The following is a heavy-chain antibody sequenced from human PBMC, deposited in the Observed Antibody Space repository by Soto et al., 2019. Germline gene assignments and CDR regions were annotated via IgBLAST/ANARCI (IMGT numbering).Heavy chain of an antibody. CDR1: GYTSGYTFTNYA. V-gene: IGHV1-3*04. CDR2: VNTATGDT. CDR3: ARDSSYPSYHYYGMDV. D-gene: IGHD2-2*01. Sequence: QVQLVQSGAEVKTPGASVKVSCKASGYTSGYTFTNYAIHWVRQAPGQRLEWMGWVNTATGDTKYSQKFQGRLTITRDTSASTAYMELSSLRSGDTAVFFCARDSSYPSYHYYGMDVWGQGTTVTVSS. J-gene: IGHJ6*02.